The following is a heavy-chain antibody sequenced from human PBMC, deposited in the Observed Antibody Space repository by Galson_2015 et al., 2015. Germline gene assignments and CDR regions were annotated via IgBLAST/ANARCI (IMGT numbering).Heavy chain of an antibody. D-gene: IGHD5-12*01. CDR3: ARDFDIVATIWAFDY. Sequence: SVKVSCKASGYTFTSYYMHWVRQAPGQGLEWVGIINPSGGSTSYAQKFQGRVTMTRDTSISTAYMELSRLRSDDTAVYYCARDFDIVATIWAFDYWGQGTLVTVSS. V-gene: IGHV1-46*01. J-gene: IGHJ4*02. CDR2: INPSGGST. CDR1: GYTFTSYY.